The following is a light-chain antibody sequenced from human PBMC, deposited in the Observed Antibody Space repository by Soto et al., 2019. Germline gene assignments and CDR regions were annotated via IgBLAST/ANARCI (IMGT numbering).Light chain of an antibody. CDR2: EVS. V-gene: IGLV2-14*01. Sequence: QSVLTQPASVSGSPGQSITISCTGTSSDVGGYNYVSWYQQHPGKAPKLMIYEVSNRPSGVSNRFSGSKSGTTASLTISGLQAEDEADYYCSSYTSSGTYVFGTGTKVTVL. J-gene: IGLJ1*01. CDR3: SSYTSSGTYV. CDR1: SSDVGGYNY.